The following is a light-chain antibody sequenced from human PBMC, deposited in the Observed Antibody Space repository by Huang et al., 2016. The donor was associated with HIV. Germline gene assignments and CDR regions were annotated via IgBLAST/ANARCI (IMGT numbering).Light chain of an antibody. CDR2: GAS. J-gene: IGKJ2*01. Sequence: IQMTQSPASLSAYVGDRVTISCQANQYIRSYLNWYQQKPGKAPRLLIYGASNLQAGVPSRFSGNGSGTDFTITISSLQSEDIATYCCQQYDSRYTFGQGTRLEIK. CDR3: QQYDSRYT. CDR1: QYIRSY. V-gene: IGKV1-33*01.